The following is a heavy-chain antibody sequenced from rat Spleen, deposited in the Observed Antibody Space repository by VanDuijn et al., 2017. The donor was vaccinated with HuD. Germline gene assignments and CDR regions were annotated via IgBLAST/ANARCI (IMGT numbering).Heavy chain of an antibody. Sequence: VQLVESGGGLVQPGKSLKLSCSASGFTFRDYGMHWIRQAPGKGLDWVAYISRSSGTIYAAAVKGRFTISRDNAKNTLYLQMNSLRSEDTATYYCTRDGAAISPYVMDAWGQGASVTVSS. CDR3: TRDGAAISPYVMDA. V-gene: IGHV5-62*01. D-gene: IGHD1-2*01. J-gene: IGHJ4*01. CDR1: GFTFRDYG. CDR2: ISRSSGT.